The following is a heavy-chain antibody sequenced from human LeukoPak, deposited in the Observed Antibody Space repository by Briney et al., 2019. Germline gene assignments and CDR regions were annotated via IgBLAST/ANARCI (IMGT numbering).Heavy chain of an antibody. CDR3: ARGVSGAYYYYYMDV. CDR1: GYTFADYY. D-gene: IGHD1-26*01. CDR2: INPNSGGT. V-gene: IGHV1-2*02. Sequence: ASVKVSCKASGYTFADYYMQWVRQAPGQGLEWMGWINPNSGGTNCAQKFQGRVTMTRDTSISTAYMELSSLRSDDSAVYYCARGVSGAYYYYYMDVWGKGTTVTVSS. J-gene: IGHJ6*03.